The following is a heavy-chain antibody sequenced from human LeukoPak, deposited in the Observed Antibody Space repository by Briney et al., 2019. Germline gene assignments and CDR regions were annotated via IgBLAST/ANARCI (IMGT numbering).Heavy chain of an antibody. CDR1: GYTFTSYG. CDR2: ISAYNGNT. D-gene: IGHD3-10*01. Sequence: ASVKVSCKASGYTFTSYGISWVRQAPGQGLEWMGWISAYNGNTNYAQKLQGRVTMTTGTSTSTAYMELRSLRSDDTAVYYCARDGGRITMVRGVILPDYWGQGTLVTVSS. J-gene: IGHJ4*02. CDR3: ARDGGRITMVRGVILPDY. V-gene: IGHV1-18*04.